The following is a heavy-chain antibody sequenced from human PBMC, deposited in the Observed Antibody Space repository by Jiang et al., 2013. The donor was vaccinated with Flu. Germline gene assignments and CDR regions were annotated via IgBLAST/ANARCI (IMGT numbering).Heavy chain of an antibody. V-gene: IGHV6-1*01. D-gene: IGHD3-3*01. CDR3: TRDWNGLDV. Sequence: SVFNNDAAWNWIRQSPSRGLEWLGRTYYRSKWYYDYAISVKSRITVNPDTSKNQFSLQLNSMTPEDTAVYYCTRDWNGLDVWGQGTTVTVSS. J-gene: IGHJ6*02. CDR2: TYYRSKWYY. CDR1: SVFNNDAA.